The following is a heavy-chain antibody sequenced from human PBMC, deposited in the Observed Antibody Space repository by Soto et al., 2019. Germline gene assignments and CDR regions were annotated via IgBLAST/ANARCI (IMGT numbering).Heavy chain of an antibody. CDR2: IYHSGIS. Sequence: PSETLSLTCAPSGGSISSSYCWTWVREAPGKDLQWIGEIYHSGISNYNPSLRIRVSMSVDKSNNELSLSLTSVTAADTAMYYYSRNWDFTRPGCIDGWFDPWEPGTLITVSP. D-gene: IGHD7-27*01. CDR3: SRNWDFTRPGCIDGWFDP. CDR1: GGSISSSYC. J-gene: IGHJ5*02. V-gene: IGHV4-4*02.